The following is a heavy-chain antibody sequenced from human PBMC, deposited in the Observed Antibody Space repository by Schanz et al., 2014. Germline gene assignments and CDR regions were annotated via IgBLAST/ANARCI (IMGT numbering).Heavy chain of an antibody. D-gene: IGHD5-18*01. CDR3: ARGGADSAMAHEY. V-gene: IGHV3-74*01. CDR1: GFTFSRYW. J-gene: IGHJ4*02. Sequence: EVQLVESGGELIQPGGSLRLSCEASGFTFSRYWMHWLRQAPGKGLEWVSRLNFDETYTSYADSVKGRFTISRDNAKNTVYLQMTSLRVEDTAVYYCARGGADSAMAHEYWGRGTLVTVSS. CDR2: LNFDETYT.